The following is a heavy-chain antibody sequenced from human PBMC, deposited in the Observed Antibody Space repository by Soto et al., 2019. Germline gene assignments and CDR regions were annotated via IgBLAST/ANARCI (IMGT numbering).Heavy chain of an antibody. CDR1: GHTFHNYA. D-gene: IGHD2-15*01. V-gene: IGHV3-30*18. Sequence: PGGSLRLSCVGSGHTFHNYAMTWVRQAPGKGLEWVAVITGDGGSKYYADSVRGRFTISRDNSKNTLYLQMNSLRAEDTAVYYCAKDIVVVYYYYGMDVWGQGTTVTVSS. J-gene: IGHJ6*02. CDR3: AKDIVVVYYYYGMDV. CDR2: ITGDGGSK.